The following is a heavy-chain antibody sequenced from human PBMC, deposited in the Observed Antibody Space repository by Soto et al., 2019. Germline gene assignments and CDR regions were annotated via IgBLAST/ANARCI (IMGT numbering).Heavy chain of an antibody. J-gene: IGHJ3*02. Sequence: GGSLRLSCAASGFTFDDYAMHWVRQAPGKGLEWVSGISWNSGSIGYADSVKGRFTISRDNAKNSLYLQMNSLRAEDTALYYCAKGYLKAVGQQWLVPGDAFDIWGQGTMVSVAS. V-gene: IGHV3-9*01. D-gene: IGHD6-19*01. CDR1: GFTFDDYA. CDR3: AKGYLKAVGQQWLVPGDAFDI. CDR2: ISWNSGSI.